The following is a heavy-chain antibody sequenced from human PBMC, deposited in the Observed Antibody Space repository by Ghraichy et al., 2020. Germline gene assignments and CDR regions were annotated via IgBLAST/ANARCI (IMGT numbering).Heavy chain of an antibody. J-gene: IGHJ4*02. D-gene: IGHD6-19*01. CDR2: IYNTGSS. CDR3: AMRQGAAVAAHFNY. CDR1: GGSVSSLTSY. V-gene: IGHV4-39*02. Sequence: SETLSLTCTVSGGSVSSLTSYWGWIRQPPLEGLEWLGSIYNTGSSYYNPSLRSRLTISLDTSNKRFSLNLNSVTAADTAVYYCAMRQGAAVAAHFNYWGKGTLVTVSS.